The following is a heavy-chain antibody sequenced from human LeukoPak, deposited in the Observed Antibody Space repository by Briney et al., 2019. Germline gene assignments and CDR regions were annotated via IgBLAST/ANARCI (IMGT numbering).Heavy chain of an antibody. D-gene: IGHD3-10*01. J-gene: IGHJ6*02. CDR3: AKESIRGSYGMDV. CDR2: ISYDGSNK. CDR1: GFTFSSYG. V-gene: IGHV3-30*18. Sequence: GGSLRLSCAASGFTFSSYGMHWVRQAPGKGLEWVAVISYDGSNKYYADSVKGRFTISRDNSKNTLYLQMNSLRAEDTAVYYCAKESIRGSYGMDVWGQGTTVTVSS.